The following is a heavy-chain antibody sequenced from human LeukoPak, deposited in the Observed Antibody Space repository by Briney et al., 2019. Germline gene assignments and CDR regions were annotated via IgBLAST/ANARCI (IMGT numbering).Heavy chain of an antibody. D-gene: IGHD5-12*01. CDR2: IYYSGST. CDR1: GGSISSGGYY. J-gene: IGHJ4*02. Sequence: SETLSLTCTVSGGSISSGGYYWCWIRQHPGKGLEWIGYIYYSGSTYYNPSLKSRVTISVDTSKNQFSLKLSSVTAADTAVYYCALMDSGYDRPFDYWGQGTLVTVSS. V-gene: IGHV4-31*03. CDR3: ALMDSGYDRPFDY.